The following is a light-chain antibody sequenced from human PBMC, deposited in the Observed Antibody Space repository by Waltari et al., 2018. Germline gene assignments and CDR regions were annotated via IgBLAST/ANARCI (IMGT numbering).Light chain of an antibody. CDR2: VNSDGSH. J-gene: IGLJ3*02. CDR1: SGHSSNV. CDR3: QTGGHGTWV. Sequence: QLVLTQSPSASASLGASVKLTCTLSSGHSSNVIAWHQQQPENGPRYFMKVNSDGSHSKGDKIPDRFSGSSSGAEHYLTISSLQSEDEADYYCQTGGHGTWVFGGGTKLTVL. V-gene: IGLV4-69*01.